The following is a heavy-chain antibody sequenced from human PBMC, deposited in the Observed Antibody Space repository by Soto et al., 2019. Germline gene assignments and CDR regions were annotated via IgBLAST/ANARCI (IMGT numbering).Heavy chain of an antibody. Sequence: TSETLSLTCTVSGGSISSGDNYWRWIRQPPGKGLEWIGYIYYSGSTYYNPSLKSRVTISVDTSKNQFSMTLSTVTAADTAAYYCARVGSSYDSSGQEYWGQGTLVTVSS. D-gene: IGHD3-22*01. CDR3: ARVGSSYDSSGQEY. CDR1: GGSISSGDNY. J-gene: IGHJ4*02. CDR2: IYYSGST. V-gene: IGHV4-30-4*01.